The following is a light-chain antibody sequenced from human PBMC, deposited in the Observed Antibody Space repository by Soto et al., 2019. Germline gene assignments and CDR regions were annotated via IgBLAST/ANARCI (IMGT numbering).Light chain of an antibody. CDR1: QSVSTF. CDR2: DAS. J-gene: IGKJ4*01. Sequence: IVLTQSPATLALSPGERAILSCRASQSVSTFFAWYQQKPGQAPRLLIYDASETATGIPARFSGSGSGTDFTLTISSLEPEDFAVYYCQHRFNWPLTFGGGTTVELK. CDR3: QHRFNWPLT. V-gene: IGKV3-11*01.